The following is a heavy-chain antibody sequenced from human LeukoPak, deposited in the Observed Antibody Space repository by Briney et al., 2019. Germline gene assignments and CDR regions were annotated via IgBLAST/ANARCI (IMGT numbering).Heavy chain of an antibody. V-gene: IGHV3-66*02. CDR2: IYSGGST. CDR1: GFTVSSNY. Sequence: GGSLRLSCAASGFTVSSNYMSWVRQAPGRGLEWVSVIYSGGSTYYADSVKGRFTISRDNSKNTLYLQMNSLRAEDTAVYYCARTVRGNGPDYWGQGTLVAVSS. CDR3: ARTVRGNGPDY. J-gene: IGHJ4*02. D-gene: IGHD1-1*01.